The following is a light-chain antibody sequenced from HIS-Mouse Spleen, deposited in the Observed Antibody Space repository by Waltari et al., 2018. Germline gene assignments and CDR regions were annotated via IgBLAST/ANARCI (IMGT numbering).Light chain of an antibody. Sequence: QSVLTQPPSASGTPGQRVTIPCSGSSPNIGINYVYWYQQLPATAPKPLISRNNQRPSGVPDRFSGSKSGTSASLAISGLRSEDEADYYCAAWDDSLSGPVFGGGTKLTVL. CDR3: AAWDDSLSGPV. V-gene: IGLV1-47*01. CDR2: RNN. J-gene: IGLJ3*02. CDR1: SPNIGINY.